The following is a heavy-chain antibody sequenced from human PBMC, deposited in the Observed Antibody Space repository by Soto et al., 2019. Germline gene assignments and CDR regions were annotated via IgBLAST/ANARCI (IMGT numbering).Heavy chain of an antibody. CDR1: GGTFSSYA. V-gene: IGHV1-69*01. CDR3: ARDRHSGSDLGVGSRFDP. J-gene: IGHJ5*02. Sequence: QVQLVQSGAEVKKPGSSVKVSCTASGGTFSSYAISWVRQAPGQGLEWMGGINPIFGTANYAQKFQGRVTITADESTSTAYMELSSLRSEDTAGDYCARDRHSGSDLGVGSRFDPWGQGTLVTVSS. D-gene: IGHD1-26*01. CDR2: INPIFGTA.